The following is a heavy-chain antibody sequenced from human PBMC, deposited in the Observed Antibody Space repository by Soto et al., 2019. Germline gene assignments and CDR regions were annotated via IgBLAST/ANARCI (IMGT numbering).Heavy chain of an antibody. Sequence: GGSLRLSCAASGFTFSSYGMHWVRQAPGKGLEWVAVISYDGSNKYYADSVKGRFTISRDNSKNTLYLQMNSMRAEDTAVYYCAKEAGYCSSTSCYTEYYYYGMDVWGQGTTVTVS. J-gene: IGHJ6*01. CDR2: ISYDGSNK. D-gene: IGHD2-2*02. CDR1: GFTFSSYG. CDR3: AKEAGYCSSTSCYTEYYYYGMDV. V-gene: IGHV3-30*18.